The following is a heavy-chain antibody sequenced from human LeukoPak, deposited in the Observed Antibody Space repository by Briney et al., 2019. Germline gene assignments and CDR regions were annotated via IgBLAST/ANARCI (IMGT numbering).Heavy chain of an antibody. Sequence: ASVKVSCKASGYTFTSYYMHWVRQAPGQGLEWMGIINPSGGSTSYAQKFQGRVTMTRDMSTSTVYMELSSLRSEDTAVYYCARETTNYDFWSGYSGQLVADYWGQGTLVTVSS. CDR3: ARETTNYDFWSGYSGQLVADY. V-gene: IGHV1-46*01. CDR1: GYTFTSYY. J-gene: IGHJ4*02. D-gene: IGHD3-3*01. CDR2: INPSGGST.